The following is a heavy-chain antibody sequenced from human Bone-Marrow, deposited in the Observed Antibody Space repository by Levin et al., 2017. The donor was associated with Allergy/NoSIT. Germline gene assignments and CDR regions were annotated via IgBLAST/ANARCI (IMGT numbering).Heavy chain of an antibody. Sequence: PSETLSLTCAVYGGSFSGYYWSWIRQPPGKGLEWIGEINHSGSTNYNPSLKSRVTISVDTSKNQFSLKLSSVTAADTAVYYCASVVEYCSSTSCYEYYYYYMDVWGKGTTVTVSS. CDR2: INHSGST. D-gene: IGHD2-2*01. CDR3: ASVVEYCSSTSCYEYYYYYMDV. CDR1: GGSFSGYY. V-gene: IGHV4-34*01. J-gene: IGHJ6*03.